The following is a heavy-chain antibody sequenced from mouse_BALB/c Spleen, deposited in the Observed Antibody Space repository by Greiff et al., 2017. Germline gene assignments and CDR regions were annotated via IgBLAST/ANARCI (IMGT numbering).Heavy chain of an antibody. CDR3: ARPHYYGSRYWYFDV. CDR1: GDSITSGY. D-gene: IGHD1-1*01. J-gene: IGHJ1*01. Sequence: EVQLQQSGPSLVKPSQTLSLTCSVTGDSITSGYWNWIRKFPGNKLEYMGYISYSGSTYYNPSLKSRISITRDTSKNQYYLQLNSVTTEDTATYYCARPHYYGSRYWYFDVWGAGTTVTVSS. V-gene: IGHV3-8*02. CDR2: ISYSGST.